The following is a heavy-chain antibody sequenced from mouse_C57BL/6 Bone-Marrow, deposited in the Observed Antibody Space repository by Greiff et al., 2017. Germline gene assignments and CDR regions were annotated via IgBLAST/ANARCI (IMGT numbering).Heavy chain of an antibody. V-gene: IGHV1-39*01. D-gene: IGHD2-5*01. CDR2: INPNYGTT. J-gene: IGHJ4*01. CDR1: GYSFTDYN. CDR3: ARCEYRVTTCKNAMDY. Sequence: EVQLLQSGPELVKPGASVKISCKASGYSFTDYNMNWVKQSNGKSLEWIGVINPNYGTTSYNQNFKGKATLTVDKSSSTAYMQLNSLTSEDSAVYYCARCEYRVTTCKNAMDYWGQGTSVTVSS.